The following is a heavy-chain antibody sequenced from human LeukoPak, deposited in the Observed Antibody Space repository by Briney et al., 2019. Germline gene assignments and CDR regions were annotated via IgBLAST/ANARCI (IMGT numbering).Heavy chain of an antibody. CDR1: GFTVSNNY. D-gene: IGHD1-26*01. J-gene: IGHJ3*01. CDR2: LYNSDST. V-gene: IGHV3-53*01. Sequence: PWGSLRLSCAASGFTVSNNYISWVRQAPGKGLEWVSVLYNSDSTYYADSVKGRFTISRDNSKNTMYLQMNSLRAEDTAIYYCARDPGIDAFDVWGQGTMVTVSS. CDR3: ARDPGIDAFDV.